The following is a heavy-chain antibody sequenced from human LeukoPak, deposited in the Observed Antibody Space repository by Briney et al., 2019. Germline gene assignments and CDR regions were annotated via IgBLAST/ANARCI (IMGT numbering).Heavy chain of an antibody. V-gene: IGHV1-8*01. CDR3: ARYTQHYGFDI. CDR2: MNPRDNT. D-gene: IGHD3-3*02. CDR1: GYTSTSPD. J-gene: IGHJ3*02. Sequence: ASVKVSCKASGYTSTSPDINWVRQATGRGLEWLGWMNPRDNTGYAQKFQGRATLTREKSINTAYMELSSLRSEDTAVYYCARYTQHYGFDIWGQGTMVTVSA.